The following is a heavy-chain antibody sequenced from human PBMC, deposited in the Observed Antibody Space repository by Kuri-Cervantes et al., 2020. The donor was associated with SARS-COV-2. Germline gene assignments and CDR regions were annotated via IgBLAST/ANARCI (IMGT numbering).Heavy chain of an antibody. V-gene: IGHV3-7*01. CDR1: GFIFSNYW. CDR2: IKQDGSEE. D-gene: IGHD7-27*01. J-gene: IGHJ4*02. CDR3: ARDLRLGKSLDY. Sequence: GGSLRLSCAGSGFIFSNYWMTWVRQAPGKGLEWVANIKQDGSEEFYVDSVKGRFTVSRDNAKKSLLLQMNSLRVEDTAVYYCARDLRLGKSLDYWGQGTLVTVSS.